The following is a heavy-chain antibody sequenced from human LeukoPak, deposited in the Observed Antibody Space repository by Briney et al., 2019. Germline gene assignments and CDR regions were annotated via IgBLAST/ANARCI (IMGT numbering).Heavy chain of an antibody. Sequence: GGSLRLSCAASGFTVSSNYMSWVRQAPGKGLEWVSVIYSGGSTYYADSVKGRFTISRDNSKNTLHLQMNSLRAEDTAVYYCARDRENYYYGMDVWGQGTTVTVSS. J-gene: IGHJ6*02. D-gene: IGHD2/OR15-2a*01. CDR1: GFTVSSNY. V-gene: IGHV3-53*01. CDR3: ARDRENYYYGMDV. CDR2: IYSGGST.